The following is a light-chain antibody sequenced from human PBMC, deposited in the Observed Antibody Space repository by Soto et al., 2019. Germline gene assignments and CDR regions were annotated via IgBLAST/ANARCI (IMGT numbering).Light chain of an antibody. CDR2: EGS. J-gene: IGLJ2*01. CDR3: CSDAGSSPVV. V-gene: IGLV2-23*01. Sequence: QSVLTQPASVSGSPGQSITISCTGTSSDVGSYNLVSWYQQHPGKAPKLMLYEGSTRPSGVSTHLSGAKYVNTAALTISGLEDEDEADYYCCSDAGSSPVVFGGGTKVTVL. CDR1: SSDVGSYNL.